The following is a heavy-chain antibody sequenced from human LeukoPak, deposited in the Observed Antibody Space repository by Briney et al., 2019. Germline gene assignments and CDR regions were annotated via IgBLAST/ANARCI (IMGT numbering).Heavy chain of an antibody. J-gene: IGHJ4*02. V-gene: IGHV3-23*01. CDR2: ISGSGGST. Sequence: PGGSLRLSCAASGFSLSSYALTWVRQAPGKGLEWVSAISGSGGSTYYADSVKGRSTISRDNSKSTLYLQMNSLRAEDTAVYYCARPYGGNSGAFDYWGQGTLVTVSS. D-gene: IGHD4-23*01. CDR1: GFSLSSYA. CDR3: ARPYGGNSGAFDY.